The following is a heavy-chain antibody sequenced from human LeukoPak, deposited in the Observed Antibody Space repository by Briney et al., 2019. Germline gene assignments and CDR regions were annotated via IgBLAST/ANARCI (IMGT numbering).Heavy chain of an antibody. CDR2: ISYDGSSK. CDR1: GFTFSSYW. V-gene: IGHV3-30-3*01. Sequence: GGSLRLSCAASGFTFSSYWMSWVRQAPGKGLEWVAVISYDGSSKYYADSVKGRFTISRDNSKNTLYLQVNSLRAEDTTVYYCAREDSSTNYWGQGTLVTVSS. CDR3: AREDSSTNY. D-gene: IGHD6-19*01. J-gene: IGHJ4*02.